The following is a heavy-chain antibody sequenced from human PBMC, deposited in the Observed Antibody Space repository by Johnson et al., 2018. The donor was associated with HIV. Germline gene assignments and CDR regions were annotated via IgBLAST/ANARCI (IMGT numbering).Heavy chain of an antibody. CDR1: GFTFSSYA. D-gene: IGHD6-13*01. Sequence: VQLLESGGGVVQPGRSLRLSCAASGFTFSSYAMSWVRQAPGKGLEWVSAISGSGGSTYYADSVKGRFTISRDNSKNTLYLQMNSLRAEDTAVYYCAGGEQLVHLGAFDIWGQGTMVTVSS. CDR2: ISGSGGST. J-gene: IGHJ3*02. V-gene: IGHV3-23*01. CDR3: AGGEQLVHLGAFDI.